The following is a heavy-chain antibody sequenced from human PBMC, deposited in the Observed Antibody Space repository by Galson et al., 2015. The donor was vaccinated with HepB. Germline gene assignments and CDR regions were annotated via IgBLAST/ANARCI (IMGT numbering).Heavy chain of an antibody. Sequence: LRLSCAASGFTFSNYAMSWVRQAPGKRLECVSSISGSGHSTNYADSVKGRFTISRDNSKNTLYLQMNSLRAEDTALYYCAKVGQTSGIPVDYFDYWGQGSLVTVSS. D-gene: IGHD1-26*01. CDR1: GFTFSNYA. V-gene: IGHV3-23*01. J-gene: IGHJ4*02. CDR2: ISGSGHST. CDR3: AKVGQTSGIPVDYFDY.